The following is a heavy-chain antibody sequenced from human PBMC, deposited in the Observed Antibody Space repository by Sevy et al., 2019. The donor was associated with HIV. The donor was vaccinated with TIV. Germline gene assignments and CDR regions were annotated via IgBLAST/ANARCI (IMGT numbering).Heavy chain of an antibody. Sequence: GGSLRLSCAASGFSFSSYGMHWVRQAPGKGLEWVVVISYHGRNEFYGDSVKGRFTISRDNSKKTLYLQVNSLRADDTAVYYCARDFTGFNGMDVWGQGTMVTVSS. J-gene: IGHJ6*02. D-gene: IGHD3-9*01. CDR1: GFSFSSYG. CDR2: ISYHGRNE. CDR3: ARDFTGFNGMDV. V-gene: IGHV3-30*03.